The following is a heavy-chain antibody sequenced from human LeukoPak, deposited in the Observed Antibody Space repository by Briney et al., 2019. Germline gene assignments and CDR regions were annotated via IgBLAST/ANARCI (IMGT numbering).Heavy chain of an antibody. Sequence: GGSLRLSCAASGFTFSSYSMNWVRQAPGKGLKWVSSISSSSSYIYYADSVKGRFTISRDNAKNSLYLQMNSLRAEDTAVYYCARGGRLLWFGESIDYWGQGTLVTVSS. J-gene: IGHJ4*02. D-gene: IGHD3-10*01. CDR2: ISSSSSYI. V-gene: IGHV3-21*01. CDR3: ARGGRLLWFGESIDY. CDR1: GFTFSSYS.